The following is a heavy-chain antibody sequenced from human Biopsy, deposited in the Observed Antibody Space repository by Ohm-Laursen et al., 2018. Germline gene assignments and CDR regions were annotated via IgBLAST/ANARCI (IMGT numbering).Heavy chain of an antibody. CDR3: ARSVGIMAATIDY. V-gene: IGHV3-30*03. D-gene: IGHD2-15*01. CDR1: GFTFSDYA. CDR2: ITHDGSKT. J-gene: IGHJ4*02. Sequence: SLRLSCAASGFTFSDYAMHWVRQAPGKGLEWVAIITHDGSKTYYADSVEGRFTISRDQFKSTVYLQMNSLRVEDTAVYYCARSVGIMAATIDYWGQGTLVTVSS.